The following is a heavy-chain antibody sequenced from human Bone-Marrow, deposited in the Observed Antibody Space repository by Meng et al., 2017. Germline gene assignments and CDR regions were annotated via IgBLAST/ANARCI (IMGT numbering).Heavy chain of an antibody. CDR3: ARVHTYYYDSRGYSTPPYYFDY. CDR1: GGSISSSSYY. J-gene: IGHJ4*02. V-gene: IGHV4-39*07. Sequence: SETLSLTCTVSGGSISSSSYYWGWIRQPPGKGLEWIGSIYYSGSTYYNPSLKSRVTISVDTSKNQFSLKLSSVTAADTAVYYCARVHTYYYDSRGYSTPPYYFDYWGQGTLVTISS. CDR2: IYYSGST. D-gene: IGHD3-22*01.